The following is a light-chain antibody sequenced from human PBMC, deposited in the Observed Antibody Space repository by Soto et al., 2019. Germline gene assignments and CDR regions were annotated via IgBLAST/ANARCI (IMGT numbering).Light chain of an antibody. CDR3: QQYNSYWP. CDR1: QSISSW. Sequence: DIQMTQSPSTLSASVGGRVTVACRASQSISSWLAWYQQKPGKAPKLLIYKASSLESGVPSRFSGSGSGTEFTLTISSLQPDDFATYYCQQYNSYWPFGQGSKVDTK. CDR2: KAS. J-gene: IGKJ1*01. V-gene: IGKV1-5*03.